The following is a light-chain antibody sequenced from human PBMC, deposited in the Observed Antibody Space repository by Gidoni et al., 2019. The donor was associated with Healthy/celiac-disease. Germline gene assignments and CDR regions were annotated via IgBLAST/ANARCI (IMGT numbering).Light chain of an antibody. Sequence: EIVMTQSPVTLSVSPGERATLSCRASQSVSSNLAWYQQKPGQAPRLLIYGASTRATGIPARFSGSGSGTEFTLTISSLQSEDFAVYYCQQYNNWPLGFGPXTKVDIK. V-gene: IGKV3-15*01. J-gene: IGKJ3*01. CDR1: QSVSSN. CDR3: QQYNNWPLG. CDR2: GAS.